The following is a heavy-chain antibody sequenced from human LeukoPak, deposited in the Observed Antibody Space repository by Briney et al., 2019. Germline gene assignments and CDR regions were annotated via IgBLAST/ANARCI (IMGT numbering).Heavy chain of an antibody. CDR2: ISGSGGST. D-gene: IGHD3-3*02. J-gene: IGHJ4*02. Sequence: GGSLRLSCAASGFTFSSYAMSWVRQAPGKGLEWVSAISGSGGSTYYADSVKGRFTISRDNSKNTLYLQMNSLRAEDTAVYYCAKGGVLGPRRDYFDYWGQGTLVTVSS. CDR3: AKGGVLGPRRDYFDY. V-gene: IGHV3-23*01. CDR1: GFTFSSYA.